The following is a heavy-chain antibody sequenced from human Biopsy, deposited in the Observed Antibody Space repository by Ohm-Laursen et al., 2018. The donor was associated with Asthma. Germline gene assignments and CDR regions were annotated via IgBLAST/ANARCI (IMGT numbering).Heavy chain of an antibody. CDR3: ARDFTIGSGSPFHF. Sequence: SLRLSCAAPGFDFSDYTMNWVRQAPGKGLEWVSSISSLSRYKYYSDSLRGRVTISRDNAKSSLHLQMSGLRAEDTAVYFCARDFTIGSGSPFHFWGPGTLVTVSS. D-gene: IGHD3-10*01. CDR1: GFDFSDYT. V-gene: IGHV3-21*01. CDR2: ISSLSRYK. J-gene: IGHJ4*01.